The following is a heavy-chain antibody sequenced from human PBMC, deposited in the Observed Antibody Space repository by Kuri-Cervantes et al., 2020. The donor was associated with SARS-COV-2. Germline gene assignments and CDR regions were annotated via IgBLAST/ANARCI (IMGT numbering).Heavy chain of an antibody. V-gene: IGHV3-13*05. CDR2: IGTAGDP. Sequence: GESLKISCAASGFTFSSYDMHWVRQATGKGLEWVSAIGTAGDPYYPGSVKGRFTISRENSKNTLYLQMNSLRAEDTAVYYCAKDSRYDFWSGYYFDYWGQGTLVTVSS. CDR1: GFTFSSYD. D-gene: IGHD3-3*01. CDR3: AKDSRYDFWSGYYFDY. J-gene: IGHJ4*02.